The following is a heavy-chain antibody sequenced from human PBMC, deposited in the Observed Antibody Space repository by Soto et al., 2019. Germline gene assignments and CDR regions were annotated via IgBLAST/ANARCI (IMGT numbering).Heavy chain of an antibody. V-gene: IGHV1-2*04. J-gene: IGHJ4*02. CDR3: ARSEGVAAAGTDYFDY. Sequence: ASVKVSCKASGYTFTGYYMHWVRQAPGQGLEWMGWINPNSGGTNYAQKFQGWVTMTRDTSISTAYMELSRLRSDDTAVYYCARSEGVAAAGTDYFDYWGQGTLVTVSS. CDR1: GYTFTGYY. CDR2: INPNSGGT. D-gene: IGHD6-13*01.